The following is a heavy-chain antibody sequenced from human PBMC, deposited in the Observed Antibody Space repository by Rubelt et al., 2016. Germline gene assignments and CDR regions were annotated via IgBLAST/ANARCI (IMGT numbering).Heavy chain of an antibody. V-gene: IGHV4-39*07. CDR2: FNYGGST. J-gene: IGHJ4*02. CDR3: ARDPRAGTTSFDY. D-gene: IGHD1-7*01. Sequence: QLQLQESGPGLVKPSEALSLTCTVSGGSISSSSSYWGWIRQPPGKGLAWIGRFNYGGSTYYNPSLKSRVTISVDTSKNQFSLKLSSVTAADTAVYYCARDPRAGTTSFDYWGQGTLVTVSS. CDR1: GGSISSSSSY.